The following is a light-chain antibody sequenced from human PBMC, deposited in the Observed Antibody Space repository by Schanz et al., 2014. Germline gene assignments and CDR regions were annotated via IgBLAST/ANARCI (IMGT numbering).Light chain of an antibody. CDR3: SSYAGSTTVV. V-gene: IGLV2-14*02. CDR1: SSDVGSYNL. CDR2: EGS. J-gene: IGLJ2*01. Sequence: QSTLTQPASVSGSPGQSITISCTGTSSDVGSYNLVSWYQQHPGKAPKLMIYEGSKRPSGVSNRFSGSKSVNTASLTISGLQAEDEADYYCSSYAGSTTVVFGGGTKLTVL.